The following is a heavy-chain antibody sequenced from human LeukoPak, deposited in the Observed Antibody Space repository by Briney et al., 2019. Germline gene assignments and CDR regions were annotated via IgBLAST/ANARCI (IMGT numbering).Heavy chain of an antibody. CDR3: ARRGEDYYFDY. Sequence: GESLKISCKGSGYSFTNYWIGWARQMPGKGLEWMGIIYPGDSDTRYSPSFQGQVTILADKSINTAYLQWSSLKASDTAMYYCARRGEDYYFDYWGQGILVTVSS. CDR1: GYSFTNYW. D-gene: IGHD3-10*01. J-gene: IGHJ4*02. V-gene: IGHV5-51*01. CDR2: IYPGDSDT.